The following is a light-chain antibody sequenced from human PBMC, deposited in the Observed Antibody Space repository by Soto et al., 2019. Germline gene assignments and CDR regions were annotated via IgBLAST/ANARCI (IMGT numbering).Light chain of an antibody. CDR2: KAS. CDR3: QQYNSYSQFT. CDR1: QSISTW. Sequence: IQMTQSPSTLSASVGDRVTFTCRASQSISTWLAWYQQKPGKAPKLLIYKASTLESGVPSRFSGSGSGTEFTLTISCLQPDDVATYHCQQYNSYSQFTFGPGTKVDIK. J-gene: IGKJ3*01. V-gene: IGKV1-5*03.